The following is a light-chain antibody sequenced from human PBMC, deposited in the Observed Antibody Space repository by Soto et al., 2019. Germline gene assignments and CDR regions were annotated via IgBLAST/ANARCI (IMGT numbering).Light chain of an antibody. Sequence: IQLTQSPSSLSASVGDRVTITCRASQGVTSYLAWYQQKPGKAPKLLIYAASTLQSGVPSRFSGSASVTDFTLTISSLQPDDFATYYCLQLNTYPFTVGPGTKVEIK. CDR1: QGVTSY. J-gene: IGKJ3*01. CDR3: LQLNTYPFT. V-gene: IGKV1-9*01. CDR2: AAS.